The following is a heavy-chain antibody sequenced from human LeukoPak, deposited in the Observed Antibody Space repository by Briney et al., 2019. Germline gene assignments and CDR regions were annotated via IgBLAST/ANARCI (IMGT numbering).Heavy chain of an antibody. CDR2: IYSGGST. CDR3: TRDRIATAGTWFDY. V-gene: IGHV3-53*01. CDR1: GFTVSNNY. D-gene: IGHD6-13*01. J-gene: IGHJ4*02. Sequence: PGGSLRLSCAASGFTVSNNYMSWVRQAPGKGLEWVSVIYSGGSTYYADSVKGRFTISRDNSKNTLYLQMNSLRAEGTAVYYCTRDRIATAGTWFDYWGQGTLVTVSS.